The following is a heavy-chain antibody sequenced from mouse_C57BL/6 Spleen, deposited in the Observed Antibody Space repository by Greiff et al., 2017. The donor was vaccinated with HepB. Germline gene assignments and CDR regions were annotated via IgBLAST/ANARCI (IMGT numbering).Heavy chain of an antibody. D-gene: IGHD2-14*01. Sequence: AQLKQSGPELVKPGASVKISCKASGYTFTDYYMNWVKQSHGKSLEWIGDINPNNGGTSYNQKFKGKATLTVDKSSSTAYMELRSLTSEDSAVYYCARRGYDAMDYWGQGTSVTVSS. CDR2: INPNNGGT. V-gene: IGHV1-26*01. CDR3: ARRGYDAMDY. CDR1: GYTFTDYY. J-gene: IGHJ4*01.